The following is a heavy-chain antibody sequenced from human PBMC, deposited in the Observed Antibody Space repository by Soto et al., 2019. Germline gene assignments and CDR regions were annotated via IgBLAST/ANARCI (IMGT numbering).Heavy chain of an antibody. CDR3: AKDGKSDSSWFPPGYYYYGMDV. V-gene: IGHV3-23*01. CDR1: VFTFSSYA. CDR2: ISGSGGST. Sequence: GGSLRLSCAASVFTFSSYAMSWVRQAPGKGLEWVSAISGSGGSTYYADSVKGRFTISRDNSKNTLYLQMNSLRAEDTAVYYCAKDGKSDSSWFPPGYYYYGMDVWGQGTTVTVSS. J-gene: IGHJ6*02. D-gene: IGHD6-13*01.